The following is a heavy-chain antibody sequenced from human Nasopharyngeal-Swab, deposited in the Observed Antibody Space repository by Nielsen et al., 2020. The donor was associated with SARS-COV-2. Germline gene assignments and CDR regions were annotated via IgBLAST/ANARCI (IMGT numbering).Heavy chain of an antibody. V-gene: IGHV3-23*01. D-gene: IGHD6-13*01. Sequence: GESLKISFAASGFTFSNYVMSLVRQAPGKGLEWVSAISGSGGETHYTDSVKGRFTISRDNSRSTLYLQMNSLRVEDTAVYYCAKWASSNWSDYWGQGTLVTVSS. J-gene: IGHJ4*02. CDR1: GFTFSNYV. CDR3: AKWASSNWSDY. CDR2: ISGSGGET.